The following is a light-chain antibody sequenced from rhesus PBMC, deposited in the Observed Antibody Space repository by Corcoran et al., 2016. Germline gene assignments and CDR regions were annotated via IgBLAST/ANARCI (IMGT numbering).Light chain of an antibody. CDR3: QKYNDWPYS. Sequence: ETVMMLSPATLSLSPGERATLSCRASQSVGSTLAWYQQKPGQAPRLLIYYASSRAPGIPDRFSGSGSGTEFTLTISSLEPEDVGIYYCQKYNDWPYSCGQGTKMEVK. V-gene: IGKV3-42*02. CDR1: QSVGST. J-gene: IGKJ2*01. CDR2: YAS.